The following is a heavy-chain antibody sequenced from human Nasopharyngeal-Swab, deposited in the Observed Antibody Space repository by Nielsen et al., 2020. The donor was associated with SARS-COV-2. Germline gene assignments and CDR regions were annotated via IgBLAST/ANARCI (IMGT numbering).Heavy chain of an antibody. CDR3: TRGGSSWIQLWLSAFDI. D-gene: IGHD5-18*01. CDR2: IYYSGST. Sequence: SETLSLTCTVSGGSISSSSYYWGWIRQPPGKGLEWIGSIYYSGSTYYNPSLKSRVTISVDTSKNQFSLKLSSVTAADTAVYYCTRGGSSWIQLWLSAFDIWGQGTVVTVSS. J-gene: IGHJ3*02. V-gene: IGHV4-39*07. CDR1: GGSISSSSYY.